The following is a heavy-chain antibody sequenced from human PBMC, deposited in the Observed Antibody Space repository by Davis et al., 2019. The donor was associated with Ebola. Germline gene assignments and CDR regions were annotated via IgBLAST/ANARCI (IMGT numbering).Heavy chain of an antibody. J-gene: IGHJ4*02. CDR3: AREERSSWSFDY. CDR2: INPNSGGT. CDR1: GYTFTGYY. V-gene: IGHV1-2*06. D-gene: IGHD6-13*01. Sequence: AASVKVSCKASGYTFTGYYMHWVRQALGQGLEWMGRINPNSGGTNYAQKFQGRVTMTRDTSISTAYMELSRLRSDDTAVYYCAREERSSWSFDYWGQGTLVTVSS.